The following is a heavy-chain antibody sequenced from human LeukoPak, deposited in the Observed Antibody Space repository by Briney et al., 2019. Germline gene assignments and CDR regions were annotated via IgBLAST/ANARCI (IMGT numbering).Heavy chain of an antibody. CDR1: GYSISSGYY. CDR2: IYHSGST. D-gene: IGHD7-27*01. J-gene: IGHJ4*02. CDR3: ARLTGIPGY. Sequence: PSETLSLTCTVSGYSISSGYYWGWIRQPPGKGLEWIGSIYHSGSTYYNPSLKSRVTISVDTSKNQFSLKLSSVTAADTAVYYCARLTGIPGYWGQGTLVTVSS. V-gene: IGHV4-38-2*02.